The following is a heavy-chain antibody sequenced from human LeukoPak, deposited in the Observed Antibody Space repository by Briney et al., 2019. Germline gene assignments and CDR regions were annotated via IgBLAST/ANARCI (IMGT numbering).Heavy chain of an antibody. CDR3: ARHYGRPYYYYGMTS. D-gene: IGHD3-16*01. CDR1: GFTFSSYE. Sequence: GGSLRLSCAASGFTFSSYEMNWVRQAPGKGLEWVSYISSSGSTIYYADSVKGRFTISRDNAKNSLYLQMNSLRAEDTAVYYCARHYGRPYYYYGMTSGAKGPRSPSPQ. CDR2: ISSSGSTI. V-gene: IGHV3-48*03. J-gene: IGHJ6*04.